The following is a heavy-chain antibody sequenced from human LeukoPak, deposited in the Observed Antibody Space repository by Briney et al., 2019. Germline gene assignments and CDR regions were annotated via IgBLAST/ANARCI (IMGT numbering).Heavy chain of an antibody. D-gene: IGHD3-10*01. CDR1: GFTFSSYA. Sequence: PGGSLRLSCAASGFTFSSYAMGWVRQAPGQGLEWVSSISGSASTTYYADSVKGRFTISRDNSKNTLYLQMNSLRTEDTAIYYCSQEDYYGSGSYLGGWGQGTLVTVSS. J-gene: IGHJ4*02. CDR3: SQEDYYGSGSYLGG. V-gene: IGHV3-23*01. CDR2: ISGSASTT.